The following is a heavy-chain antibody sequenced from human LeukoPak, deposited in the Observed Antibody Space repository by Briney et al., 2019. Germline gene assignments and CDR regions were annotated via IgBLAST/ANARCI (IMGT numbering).Heavy chain of an antibody. Sequence: ASGXXFSRXXXTXVXXXXXXXXEXXANXKQDGSETYYVDSVKGRFTISRDNAKSSLYLQMNSLRAEDTAVYYCARDSGESSTHPIFDNWGQGTLVTVSS. CDR1: GXXFSRXX. J-gene: IGHJ4*02. V-gene: IGHV3-7*01. D-gene: IGHD2-21*01. CDR3: ARDSGESSTHPIFDN. CDR2: XKQDGSET.